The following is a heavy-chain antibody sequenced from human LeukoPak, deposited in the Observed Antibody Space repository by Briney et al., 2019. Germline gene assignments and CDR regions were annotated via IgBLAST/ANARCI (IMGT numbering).Heavy chain of an antibody. CDR1: GFTFSSYT. V-gene: IGHV3-21*01. J-gene: IGHJ1*01. D-gene: IGHD6-19*01. Sequence: GGSLSLSCAASGFTFSSYTMNWVGQAPGKGLEWVSSITSGGVNTYYATSVKGRFTISRDNAKNSLFLQMNGLRAEDTAIYYCAKVQDGSFWYEYFQHWGQGTLVTVSS. CDR2: ITSGGVNT. CDR3: AKVQDGSFWYEYFQH.